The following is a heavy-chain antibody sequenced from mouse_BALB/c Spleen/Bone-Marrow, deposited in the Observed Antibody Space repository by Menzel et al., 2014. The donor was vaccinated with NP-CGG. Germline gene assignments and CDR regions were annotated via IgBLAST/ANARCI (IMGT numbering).Heavy chain of an antibody. V-gene: IGHV1-69*02. J-gene: IGHJ2*01. D-gene: IGHD1-1*01. CDR1: GYTFTSYW. Sequence: VQLQQSGAELVRPGASVKLSCKASGYTFTSYWINWVKQRPGQGLEWIGNIYPSDSYTNYNQKFKDKATLTVDKSSSTAYMQLSSPTSEDSAVYYCTRYGGYYFDYWGQGTTLTVSS. CDR3: TRYGGYYFDY. CDR2: IYPSDSYT.